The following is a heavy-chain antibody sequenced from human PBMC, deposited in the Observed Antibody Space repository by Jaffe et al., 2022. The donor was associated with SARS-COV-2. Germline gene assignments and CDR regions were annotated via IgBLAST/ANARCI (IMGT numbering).Heavy chain of an antibody. CDR3: AKISRDTSGPFNPFDI. J-gene: IGHJ3*02. CDR2: IFYSGSI. Sequence: QVQLQESGPGLVKPSETLSLTCTVSGGSVSSGSYYWSWIRQSPGKGLEYIGYIFYSGSINYNPSLKGRVTISRDTSKNQFSLKLSFVTAADTAVYYCAKISRDTSGPFNPFDIWGQGTMVTVSS. CDR1: GGSVSSGSYY. D-gene: IGHD2-15*01. V-gene: IGHV4-61*01.